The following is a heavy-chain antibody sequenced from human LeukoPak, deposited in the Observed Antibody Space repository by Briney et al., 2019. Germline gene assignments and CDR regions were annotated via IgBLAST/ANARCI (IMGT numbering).Heavy chain of an antibody. V-gene: IGHV4-4*07. CDR1: GGSISSYY. Sequence: SETLSPTCTVSGGSISSYYWSWIRQPAGKGLEWIGRIYTSGSTNYNPSLKSRVTMSVDTSKNQFSLKLSSVTAADTAVYYCATQTGYYYYYYMDVWGKGTTVTVSS. CDR3: ATQTGYYYYYYMDV. CDR2: IYTSGST. D-gene: IGHD1-14*01. J-gene: IGHJ6*03.